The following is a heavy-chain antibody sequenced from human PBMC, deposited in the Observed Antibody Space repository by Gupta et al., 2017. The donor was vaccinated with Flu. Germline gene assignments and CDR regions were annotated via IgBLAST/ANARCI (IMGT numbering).Heavy chain of an antibody. CDR3: ARHPAMDL. Sequence: QLQLQESGPGLVKPSETLSLTCTVSGGSITTGTDYWGWIRQPPGKGLEWIGSINYSGNTYYNPSLKGRVTISVDTSKIHFSLTVNFVTAADTAVYYCARHPAMDLWCQGTLVTLSS. CDR2: INYSGNT. V-gene: IGHV4-39*01. J-gene: IGHJ5*02. CDR1: GGSITTGTDY.